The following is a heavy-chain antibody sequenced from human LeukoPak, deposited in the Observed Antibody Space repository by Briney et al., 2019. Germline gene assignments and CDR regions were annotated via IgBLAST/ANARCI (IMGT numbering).Heavy chain of an antibody. Sequence: GGSLRLSCAASGFTFSSYSMNWVRQAPGKGLEWVSSISSSSSYIYFADSLKGRFTVSRDNAKNSLYLQMNSLRAEDTAVYYCARGEWSSSPFDYWGQGTLVTVSS. V-gene: IGHV3-21*01. CDR3: ARGEWSSSPFDY. CDR1: GFTFSSYS. CDR2: ISSSSSYI. D-gene: IGHD6-6*01. J-gene: IGHJ4*02.